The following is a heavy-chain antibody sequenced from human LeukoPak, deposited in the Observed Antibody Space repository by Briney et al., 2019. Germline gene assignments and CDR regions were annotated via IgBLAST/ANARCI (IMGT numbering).Heavy chain of an antibody. CDR3: AREEYSSGWYAYNWFDP. Sequence: GASVKVSCKASGYTFTGYYMHGVRQAPGQGLEWMGWINPNSGGTNYAQKFQGWVTMTRDTSISTAYMELSRLRSDDTAVYYCAREEYSSGWYAYNWFDPWGQGTLVTVSS. V-gene: IGHV1-2*04. CDR2: INPNSGGT. J-gene: IGHJ5*02. CDR1: GYTFTGYY. D-gene: IGHD6-19*01.